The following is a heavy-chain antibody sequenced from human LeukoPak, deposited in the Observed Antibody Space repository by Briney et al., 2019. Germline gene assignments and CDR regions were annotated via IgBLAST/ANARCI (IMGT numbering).Heavy chain of an antibody. CDR2: IKQDGSQK. J-gene: IGHJ4*02. CDR3: AREGTFGDYRASGDH. D-gene: IGHD2-21*02. V-gene: IGHV3-7*03. Sequence: GGSLRLSCEGSGFTFSTYWMKWVRQAPGKGLEWVANIKQDGSQKYYVDSVKGRFIISRDNAKNSLYLQMNSVRAEDTAVYYCAREGTFGDYRASGDHWGQGALVTVSS. CDR1: GFTFSTYW.